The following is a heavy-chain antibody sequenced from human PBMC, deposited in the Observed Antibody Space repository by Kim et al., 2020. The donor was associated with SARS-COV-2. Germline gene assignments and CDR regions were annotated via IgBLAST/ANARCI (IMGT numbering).Heavy chain of an antibody. V-gene: IGHV3-23*01. J-gene: IGHJ4*02. CDR3: AKVTTITAPFYDY. D-gene: IGHD4-4*01. Sequence: YADSCQGRFTISSDTSKNALNLEMNSLRAEDTALYYCAKVTTITAPFYDYWGQGTLVTVSS.